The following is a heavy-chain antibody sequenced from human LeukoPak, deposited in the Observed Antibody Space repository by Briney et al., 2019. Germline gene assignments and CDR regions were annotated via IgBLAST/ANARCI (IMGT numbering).Heavy chain of an antibody. CDR2: IYYSGST. D-gene: IGHD3-10*01. CDR1: GGSISNYY. CDR3: ARGASRWYGDDY. J-gene: IGHJ4*02. V-gene: IGHV4-59*01. Sequence: SETLSLTCTVSGGSISNYYWNWIRQPPGKGLEWIGYIYYSGSTNYNPSLKSRVTISLDTSKNQFSLKLSSVTAADTAVYYCARGASRWYGDDYWGQGTLVTVSS.